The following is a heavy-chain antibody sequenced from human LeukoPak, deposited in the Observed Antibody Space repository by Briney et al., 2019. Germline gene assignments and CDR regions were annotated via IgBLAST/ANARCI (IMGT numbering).Heavy chain of an antibody. D-gene: IGHD3-10*01. CDR2: ISYDGSNT. Sequence: GGSLRLSCAASGFTFSSYGMHWVRQAPGKGLEWVAVISYDGSNTYYADSVKGRFTISRDNSKNTLYLQMNSLRAEDTAVYYCAKSYCGSGSYYGYYYYYGMDVWGQGTTVTVSS. CDR3: AKSYCGSGSYYGYYYYYGMDV. V-gene: IGHV3-30*18. CDR1: GFTFSSYG. J-gene: IGHJ6*02.